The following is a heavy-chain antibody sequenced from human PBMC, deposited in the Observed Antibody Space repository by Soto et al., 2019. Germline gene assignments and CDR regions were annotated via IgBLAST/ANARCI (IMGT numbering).Heavy chain of an antibody. J-gene: IGHJ1*01. V-gene: IGHV1-69*13. CDR1: GGTFSNYA. D-gene: IGHD3-22*01. Sequence: SVKVSCKASGGTFSNYALDWVRQAPGQGLEWMGGIIPIFGTVRHAQNFQGRVTITADESTATAYMELSSLRYEDTAMYYCATGGERDYYDHSGWRWG. CDR3: ATGGERDYYDHSGWR. CDR2: IIPIFGTV.